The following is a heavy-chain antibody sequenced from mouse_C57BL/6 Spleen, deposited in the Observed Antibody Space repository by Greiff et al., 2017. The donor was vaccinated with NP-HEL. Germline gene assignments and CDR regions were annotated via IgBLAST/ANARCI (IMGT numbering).Heavy chain of an antibody. CDR1: GFSLTSYG. J-gene: IGHJ3*01. CDR3: ARTMVTTRTWFAY. D-gene: IGHD2-2*01. Sequence: QVQLKESGPGLVQPSQCLSITCTVSGFSLTSYGVHWVRQSPGKGLEWLGVIWSGGSTDYNAAFISRLSISKDNSKSQVFFKMNSLQADDTAIYYCARTMVTTRTWFAYWGQGTLVTVSA. CDR2: IWSGGST. V-gene: IGHV2-2*01.